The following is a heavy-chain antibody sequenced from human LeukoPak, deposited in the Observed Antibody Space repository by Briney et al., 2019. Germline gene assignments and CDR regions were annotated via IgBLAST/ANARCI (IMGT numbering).Heavy chain of an antibody. J-gene: IGHJ4*02. CDR3: ARDDQTRSCGGDGSFDY. V-gene: IGHV1-18*01. CDR1: GYTFTSYG. Sequence: ASVKVSCKASGYTFTSYGISWVRQAPGQGLEWMGWISAYNGNTNYAQKLQGRVTMTTDTSTSTAYMELRSLRSDDTAVYYCARDDQTRSCGGDGSFDYWGQGTLVTVSS. D-gene: IGHD2-21*02. CDR2: ISAYNGNT.